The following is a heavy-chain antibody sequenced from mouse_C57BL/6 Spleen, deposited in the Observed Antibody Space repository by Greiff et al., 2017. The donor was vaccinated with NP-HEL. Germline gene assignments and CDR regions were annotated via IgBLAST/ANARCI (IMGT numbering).Heavy chain of an antibody. CDR3: ARMAYYDYAWFAY. CDR2: IWSGGST. J-gene: IGHJ3*01. Sequence: VKLMESGPGLVQPSQSLSITCTASCFSLTSYGLHWVRQSPGQGLEWLGVIWSGGSTDYNAAFISRLSISKDNAKSQVFFKMNSLQADDTAIYYGARMAYYDYAWFAYWGQGTLVTVSA. V-gene: IGHV2-2*01. D-gene: IGHD2-4*01. CDR1: CFSLTSYG.